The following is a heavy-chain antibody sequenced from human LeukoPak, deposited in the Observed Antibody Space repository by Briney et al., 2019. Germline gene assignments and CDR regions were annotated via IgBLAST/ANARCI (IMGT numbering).Heavy chain of an antibody. CDR2: ISTDGGRT. V-gene: IGHV3-64D*09. D-gene: IGHD3-9*01. CDR1: GFTFSNYA. J-gene: IGHJ4*02. Sequence: PGGSLRLSCSASGFTFSNYAMQWVRQAPGKGLEYVSRISTDGGRTYYADSVKGRFILSRDNSKNTLYLQMSRLRAEDTARDYCVKDLYTTGYPIDDWGQGTLVTVSS. CDR3: VKDLYTTGYPIDD.